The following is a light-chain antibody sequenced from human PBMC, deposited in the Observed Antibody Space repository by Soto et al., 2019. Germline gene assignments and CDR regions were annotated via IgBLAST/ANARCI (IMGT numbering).Light chain of an antibody. V-gene: IGLV1-44*01. Sequence: QSVLTQPPSASGTPGQRVTISCSGSSSNIGSNTVNWYQQLPGTAPKLLIYGNNQRPSGVADRFSGCKSGTSASLAISGLQSEDEADYYCAAWDDSLHGYVFGTGTKVIGL. CDR3: AAWDDSLHGYV. J-gene: IGLJ1*01. CDR2: GNN. CDR1: SSNIGSNT.